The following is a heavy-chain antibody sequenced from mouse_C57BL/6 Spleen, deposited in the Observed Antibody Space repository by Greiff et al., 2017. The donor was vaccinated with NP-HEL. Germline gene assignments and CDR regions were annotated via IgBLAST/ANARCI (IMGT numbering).Heavy chain of an antibody. J-gene: IGHJ4*01. CDR2: IYPGDGDT. CDR3: ARGITTVVADYAMDY. D-gene: IGHD1-1*01. V-gene: IGHV1-82*01. Sequence: QVQLKESGPELVKPGASVKISCKASGYAFSSSWMNWVKQRPGKGLEWIGRIYPGDGDTNYNGKFKGKATLTDDTSSSTAYMQLSSLTSEDSAVYFCARGITTVVADYAMDYWGQGTSVTVSS. CDR1: GYAFSSSW.